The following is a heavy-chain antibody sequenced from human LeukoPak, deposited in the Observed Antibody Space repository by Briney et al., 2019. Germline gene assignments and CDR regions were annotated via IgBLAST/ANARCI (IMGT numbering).Heavy chain of an antibody. D-gene: IGHD3-22*01. CDR3: AKDRNYDSSGYPDY. Sequence: GGSLRLSCAASGFTFSSYGMHWVRQAPGKGLEWVAFIRYDGSNKYYADSVEGRFTISRDNSKNTLYLQMNSLRAEDTAVYYCAKDRNYDSSGYPDYWGQGTLVTVSS. V-gene: IGHV3-30*02. CDR2: IRYDGSNK. CDR1: GFTFSSYG. J-gene: IGHJ4*02.